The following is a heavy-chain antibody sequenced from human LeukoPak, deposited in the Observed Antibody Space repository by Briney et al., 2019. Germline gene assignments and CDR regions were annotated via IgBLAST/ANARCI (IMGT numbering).Heavy chain of an antibody. CDR1: VASLVSTT. D-gene: IGHD4/OR15-4a*01. V-gene: IGHV4-4*07. CDR3: ARETIPGRMWYYYYGMDV. J-gene: IGHJ6*02. Sequence: SETLSLTCTVSVASLVSTTGAWSGHPAGRGLEWFGGFYTSGSTNYNPSLKSRVTMSVDTSKNQFSLKLSSVTAADTAVYYCARETIPGRMWYYYYGMDVWGQGTTVTVSS. CDR2: FYTSGST.